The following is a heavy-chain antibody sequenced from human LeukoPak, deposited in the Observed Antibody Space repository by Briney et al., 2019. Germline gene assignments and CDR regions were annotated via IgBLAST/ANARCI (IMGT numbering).Heavy chain of an antibody. D-gene: IGHD3-22*01. Sequence: SGPTLVKPTQPLTLTCTFSGFSLSTSGVGVGWIRQPPGKALEWLALIYWNDDKRYSPSLKSRLTITKDTSKTQVVLTMTNMDPVDTATYYCAHTEYYYDSSGYDYWGQGTLVTVSS. CDR1: GFSLSTSGVG. CDR2: IYWNDDK. CDR3: AHTEYYYDSSGYDY. V-gene: IGHV2-5*01. J-gene: IGHJ4*02.